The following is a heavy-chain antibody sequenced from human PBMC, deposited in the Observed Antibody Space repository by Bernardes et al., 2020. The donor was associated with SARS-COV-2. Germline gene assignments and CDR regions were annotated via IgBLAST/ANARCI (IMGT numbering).Heavy chain of an antibody. CDR3: TRASDAAFGI. Sequence: GGSLRLSCAASGFTFSSYSMNWVRQAPGKGLEWVSLVKPDGVTTRYANSVKGRFTIARDNAKNMLYLQMNSLRVEDTAVYYCTRASDAAFGIWGQGTVVTVSS. J-gene: IGHJ3*02. CDR2: VKPDGVTT. CDR1: GFTFSSYS. V-gene: IGHV3-74*01. D-gene: IGHD6-25*01.